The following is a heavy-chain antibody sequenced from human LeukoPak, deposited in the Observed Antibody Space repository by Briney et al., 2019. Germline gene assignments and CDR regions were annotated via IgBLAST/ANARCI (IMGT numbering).Heavy chain of an antibody. D-gene: IGHD2-2*01. Sequence: GGSLRLSCAASGFTFDDYAMHWVRQAPGKGLEWVSGISWNSGSIGYADSVKGRFTISRDNAKNSLYLQMNSLGAEDTALYYCAKGAGYCSSTSCFYFDYWGQGTLVTVSS. J-gene: IGHJ4*02. V-gene: IGHV3-9*01. CDR2: ISWNSGSI. CDR1: GFTFDDYA. CDR3: AKGAGYCSSTSCFYFDY.